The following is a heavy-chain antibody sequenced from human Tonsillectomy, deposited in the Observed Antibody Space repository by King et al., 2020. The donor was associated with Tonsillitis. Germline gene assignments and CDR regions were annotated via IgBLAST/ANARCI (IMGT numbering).Heavy chain of an antibody. CDR2: IIPIFGTA. Sequence: VQLVESGAEVKKPGSSVKVSCKASGGTFSSYAISWVRQAPGQGLEWMGGIIPIFGTANYAQKFQGRVTITADKSTSTAYMELSSLRSEDTAVYYCARDRRRGFLVGTGFWDYWGQGTLVTVSS. CDR1: GGTFSSYA. CDR3: ARDRRRGFLVGTGFWDY. D-gene: IGHD3-10*01. J-gene: IGHJ4*02. V-gene: IGHV1-69*06.